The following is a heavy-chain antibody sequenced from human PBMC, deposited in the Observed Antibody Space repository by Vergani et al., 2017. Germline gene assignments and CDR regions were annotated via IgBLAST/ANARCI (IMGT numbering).Heavy chain of an antibody. CDR1: GGPISSSSYY. Sequence: QLQLQESGPGLVKPSETLSLTCTVSGGPISSSSYYWGWIRQPPGKGLEWIGSIYYSGSTYYNPSLKSRVTISVDTSKNQFSLKLSSVTAAGTAVYYCAIDPADYDFWNSYYFGAFDIWGQGTMVTVSS. CDR2: IYYSGST. CDR3: AIDPADYDFWNSYYFGAFDI. J-gene: IGHJ3*02. V-gene: IGHV4-39*07. D-gene: IGHD3-3*01.